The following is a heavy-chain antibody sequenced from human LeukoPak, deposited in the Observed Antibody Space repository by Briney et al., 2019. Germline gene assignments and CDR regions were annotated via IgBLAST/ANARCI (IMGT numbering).Heavy chain of an antibody. CDR1: GGSISSSSYY. D-gene: IGHD1-26*01. CDR3: ARSSGTDFDY. J-gene: IGHJ4*02. V-gene: IGHV4-39*07. Sequence: SETLSLTCTVSGGSISSSSYYWGWIRQPPGKGLEWIWSIYYSGITYYNPSLKSRVTISIDTSKNQFSPKLSSVTAADTAVYYCARSSGTDFDYWGQGTLVTVSS. CDR2: IYYSGIT.